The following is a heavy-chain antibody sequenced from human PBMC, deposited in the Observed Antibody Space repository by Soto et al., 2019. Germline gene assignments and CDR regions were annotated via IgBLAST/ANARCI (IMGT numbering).Heavy chain of an antibody. CDR3: AKGHDTAMGLFGX. V-gene: IGHV3-43*01. Sequence: PGGSLRLSCAASGFTFDDYTMHWVRQAPGKGLEWVAIISWDGGSTYYADSVKVRFTISRDNSKNALYLQMNSLRTENTALYYCAKGHDTAMGLFGXWGQGTLVTVSX. J-gene: IGHJ4*02. CDR2: ISWDGGST. CDR1: GFTFDDYT. D-gene: IGHD5-18*01.